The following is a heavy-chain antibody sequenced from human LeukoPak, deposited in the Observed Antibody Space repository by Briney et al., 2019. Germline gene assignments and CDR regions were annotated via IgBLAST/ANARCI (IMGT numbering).Heavy chain of an antibody. CDR2: INGDGVST. CDR3: AKESGKFDY. Sequence: GGSLRLSCVASGLPIADFAMHWVRQAPGKGLEWVSLINGDGVSTFYADSVKGRFSISRDNSKNSLYLEMNSLRTEDAAMYYCAKESGKFDYWGQGTLVAVSS. CDR1: GLPIADFA. V-gene: IGHV3-43*02. J-gene: IGHJ4*02.